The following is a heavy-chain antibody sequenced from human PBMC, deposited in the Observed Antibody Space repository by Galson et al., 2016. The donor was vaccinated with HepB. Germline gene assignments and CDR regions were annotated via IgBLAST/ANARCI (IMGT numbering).Heavy chain of an antibody. CDR1: GFSLSTSGVG. D-gene: IGHD6-19*01. Sequence: PALVKPTQTLTLTCTFSGFSLSTSGVGVGWIRQPPGKALEWLALIYWDGDKHYSPSLRSRLTITKDTSENQVVLTMTNMDPVDTGTYYCAHFCSGWYSVGRAFDYWGQGTIVTVSS. J-gene: IGHJ3*01. V-gene: IGHV2-5*02. CDR2: IYWDGDK. CDR3: AHFCSGWYSVGRAFDY.